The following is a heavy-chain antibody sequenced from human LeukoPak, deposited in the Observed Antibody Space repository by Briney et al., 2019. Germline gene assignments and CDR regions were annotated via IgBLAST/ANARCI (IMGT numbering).Heavy chain of an antibody. V-gene: IGHV3-23*01. CDR3: AKVCSSGWDGGDAFDI. CDR2: ITGSGGTT. D-gene: IGHD6-19*01. Sequence: KPGGSLRLSCAASRFTFSSYAMSWVRRAPGKGLEWVSAITGSGGTTYYADSVKGRFTVSRDNSKNTLYLQMNSLRAEDTAVYYCAKVCSSGWDGGDAFDIWGQGTMVTVSS. CDR1: RFTFSSYA. J-gene: IGHJ3*02.